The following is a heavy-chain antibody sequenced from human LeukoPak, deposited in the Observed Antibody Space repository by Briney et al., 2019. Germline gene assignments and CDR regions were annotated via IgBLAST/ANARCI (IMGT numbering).Heavy chain of an antibody. J-gene: IGHJ6*02. CDR3: ARESPLQFVPSYDFWYYYGMDV. CDR2: INAGNGNT. V-gene: IGHV1-3*01. Sequence: ASVKVSCKASGYTFTSYAMHWVRQAPGQRLEWMGWINAGNGNTKYSQKFQGRVTITRDTSASTAYMELSSLRSEDTAVYYCARESPLQFVPSYDFWYYYGMDVWGQGTTVTVSS. CDR1: GYTFTSYA. D-gene: IGHD3-3*01.